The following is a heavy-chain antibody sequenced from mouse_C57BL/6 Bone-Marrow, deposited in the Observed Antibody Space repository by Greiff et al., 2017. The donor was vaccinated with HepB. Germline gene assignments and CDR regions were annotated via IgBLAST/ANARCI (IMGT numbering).Heavy chain of an antibody. CDR1: GYTFTSYG. D-gene: IGHD2-4*01. Sequence: VQLQESGAALARPGASVKLSCKASGYTFTSYGISWVKQRTGQGLEWIGEIYPRSGNTYYNEKFKGKATLTADKSSSTAYMELRSLTSEDSAVYFCARGGYYDYGDYWGQGTTLTVSS. CDR3: ARGGYYDYGDY. V-gene: IGHV1-81*01. CDR2: IYPRSGNT. J-gene: IGHJ2*01.